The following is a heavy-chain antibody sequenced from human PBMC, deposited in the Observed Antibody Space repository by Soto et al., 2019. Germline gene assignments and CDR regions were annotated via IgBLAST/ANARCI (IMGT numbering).Heavy chain of an antibody. V-gene: IGHV3-30*18. CDR1: GFTFSSYG. Sequence: PGGSLSLSCSASGFTFSSYGMHWVRQAPGKGLEWVAVISYDGSNKYYADSVKGRFTISRDNSKNTLYLQMNSLRAEDTAVYYCAKELTGAMSLWGQGTLVTVSS. J-gene: IGHJ4*02. D-gene: IGHD1-26*01. CDR3: AKELTGAMSL. CDR2: ISYDGSNK.